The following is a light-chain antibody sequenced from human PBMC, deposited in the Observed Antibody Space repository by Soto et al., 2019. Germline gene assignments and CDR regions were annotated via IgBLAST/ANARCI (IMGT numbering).Light chain of an antibody. J-gene: IGKJ1*01. CDR2: GAS. V-gene: IGKV3-20*01. CDR1: QSVSNNY. Sequence: EIVLTQSPGTLSLSPGERATLSCRASQSVSNNYLAWYQQKPGQAPRLLIYGASNRATGIPDRFSGSGSGTEFTLTISSLQSEDFAVYYCQQYSNWPSWAFGQGTKV. CDR3: QQYSNWPSWA.